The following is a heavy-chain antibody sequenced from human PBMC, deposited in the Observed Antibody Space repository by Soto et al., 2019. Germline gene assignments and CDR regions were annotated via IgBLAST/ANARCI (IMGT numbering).Heavy chain of an antibody. V-gene: IGHV2-5*01. J-gene: IGHJ4*02. D-gene: IGHD4-4*01. CDR3: AHIDYTDYLKLPLDY. CDR1: GFSVATTGVG. Sequence: QITLKESGPTLVKPTATLTLTCTFSGFSVATTGVGVGWVRQPPGKALEFLAVIYWNDDKRYSPSLRNRLTITKDASRNQVFLKMTDMDPVDTATYYCAHIDYTDYLKLPLDYRGQGTPVNVPP. CDR2: IYWNDDK.